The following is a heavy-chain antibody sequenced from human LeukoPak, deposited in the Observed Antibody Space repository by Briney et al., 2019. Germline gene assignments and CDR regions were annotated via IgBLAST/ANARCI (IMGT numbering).Heavy chain of an antibody. J-gene: IGHJ4*02. Sequence: GGSLRLSCAASGFTFSSYWMHWVRQASGKGLEWVGRIRSKANSYATAYAASVKGRFTISRDDSKNTAYLQMNSLKTEDTAVYYCTREVGATTYVYWGQGTLVTVSS. V-gene: IGHV3-73*01. CDR3: TREVGATTYVY. D-gene: IGHD1-26*01. CDR2: IRSKANSYAT. CDR1: GFTFSSYW.